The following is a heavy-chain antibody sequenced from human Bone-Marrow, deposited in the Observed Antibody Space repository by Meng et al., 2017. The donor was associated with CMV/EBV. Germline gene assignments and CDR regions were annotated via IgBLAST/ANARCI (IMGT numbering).Heavy chain of an antibody. V-gene: IGHV4-38-2*02. Sequence: SETLSLTCTVSGGSISSYYWSWIRQPPGKGLEWIGSIYHSGSTYYNPSLKSRVTISVDTSKNQFSLKLSSVTAADTAVYYCARELAGATLYWGQGTLVTVSS. CDR3: ARELAGATLY. D-gene: IGHD1-26*01. J-gene: IGHJ4*02. CDR2: IYHSGST. CDR1: GGSISSYY.